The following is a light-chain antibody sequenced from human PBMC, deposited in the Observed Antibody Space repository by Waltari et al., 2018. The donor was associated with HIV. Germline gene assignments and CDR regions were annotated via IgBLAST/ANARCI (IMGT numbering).Light chain of an antibody. CDR3: QQFYRTPYT. CDR1: QTIFYSSNNKNY. V-gene: IGKV4-1*01. Sequence: DIVMTQSPDSLAVSLGERATINCKSSQTIFYSSNNKNYLAWYQRKPGQSPKLLISWAATLEFGVPDRFSGSGSGTDFTLTISSLRAEDVAVYYCQQFYRTPYTFGQGTRLEFK. CDR2: WAA. J-gene: IGKJ2*01.